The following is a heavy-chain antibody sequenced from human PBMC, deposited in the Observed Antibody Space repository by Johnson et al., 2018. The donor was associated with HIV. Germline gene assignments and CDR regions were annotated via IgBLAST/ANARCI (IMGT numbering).Heavy chain of an antibody. CDR1: GFTVSGNY. Sequence: VQLVESGGGLVQPGGSLRLSCVASGFTVSGNYMSWVRQAPGKGLEWVSAISGSGGFSYYADSVKGRFTISRDNSKNTLYLQMNSLRAEDTAVYYCARDWGTRGWDDAFDIWGQGTMVTVSS. V-gene: IGHV3-66*01. CDR2: SGSGGFS. D-gene: IGHD3-16*01. J-gene: IGHJ3*02. CDR3: ARDWGTRGWDDAFDI.